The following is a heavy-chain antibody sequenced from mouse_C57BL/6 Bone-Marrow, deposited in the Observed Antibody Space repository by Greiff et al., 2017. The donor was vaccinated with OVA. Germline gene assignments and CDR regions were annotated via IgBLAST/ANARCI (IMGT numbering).Heavy chain of an antibody. J-gene: IGHJ1*03. V-gene: IGHV1-82*01. CDR1: GYAFSSSW. Sequence: QVQLKESGPELVKPGASVKISCKASGYAFSSSWMNWVKQRPGKGLEWIGRFYPGDGDTNYNGKFKGKATLTADKSSSTAYMQLSSLTSEDSAVYFCAEIHYYGSTGWGTGTTVTVSS. CDR2: FYPGDGDT. CDR3: AEIHYYGSTG. D-gene: IGHD1-1*01.